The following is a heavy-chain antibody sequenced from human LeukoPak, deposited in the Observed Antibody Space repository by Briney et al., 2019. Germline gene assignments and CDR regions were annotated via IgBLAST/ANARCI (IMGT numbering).Heavy chain of an antibody. CDR1: GFTFSSYG. CDR3: AKKRCGGDCYRQYYYYGMDV. J-gene: IGHJ6*02. D-gene: IGHD2-21*02. V-gene: IGHV3-NL1*01. CDR2: IYSGGST. Sequence: GGSLRLSCVASGFTFSSYGMHWVRQAPGKGLEWVSVIYSGGSTYYADSVKGRFTISRDNSKNTLYLQMNSLRAEDTAVYYCAKKRCGGDCYRQYYYYGMDVWGQGTTVTVSS.